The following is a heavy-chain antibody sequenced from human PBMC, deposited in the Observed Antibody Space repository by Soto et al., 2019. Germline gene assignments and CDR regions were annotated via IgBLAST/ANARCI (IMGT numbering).Heavy chain of an antibody. Sequence: EVQLVESGGGVVRPGGSLRLSCAASGFTFDDYGMSWVRQAPGKGLEWVSGINWNGGSTGYADYVKGRFTISRDNAKNSMYLQMNRLRAEDTALYHCARRILWFGETRYNWFDPWGQGTLVTVSS. J-gene: IGHJ5*02. CDR2: INWNGGST. V-gene: IGHV3-20*01. CDR3: ARRILWFGETRYNWFDP. CDR1: GFTFDDYG. D-gene: IGHD3-10*01.